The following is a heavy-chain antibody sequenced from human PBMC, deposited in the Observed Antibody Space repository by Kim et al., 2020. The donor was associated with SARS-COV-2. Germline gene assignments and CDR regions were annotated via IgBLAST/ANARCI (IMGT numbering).Heavy chain of an antibody. CDR3: ARATKRSSYFDY. D-gene: IGHD1-26*01. V-gene: IGHV3-30*01. J-gene: IGHJ4*02. Sequence: YYADSVKGRFTISRDNSKNTLYLQMNSLRAEDTAVYYCARATKRSSYFDYWGQGTLVTVSS.